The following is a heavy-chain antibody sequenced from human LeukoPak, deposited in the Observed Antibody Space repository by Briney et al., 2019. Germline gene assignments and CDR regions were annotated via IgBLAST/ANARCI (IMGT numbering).Heavy chain of an antibody. V-gene: IGHV3-30*03. Sequence: GGSLRLSCAASGFTFRDYGMHWVRQAPGKGLEWVAIISYDGRSNYADFVKGRFTISRDNSKNTLYLQMNSLRAEDTAVYYCARLGARTYYGMDVWGQGTTVTVSS. CDR3: ARLGARTYYGMDV. CDR2: ISYDGRSN. J-gene: IGHJ6*02. CDR1: GFTFRDYG. D-gene: IGHD1-26*01.